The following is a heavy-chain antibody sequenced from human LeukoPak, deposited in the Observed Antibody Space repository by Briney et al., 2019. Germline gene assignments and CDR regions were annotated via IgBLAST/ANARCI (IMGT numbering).Heavy chain of an antibody. Sequence: GGSLRLSCAASGFIFSSYGMHWVRQAPGKGLEWVAFIRYDGSNKYYADSVKGRFTISRDNSKNTLYLQMNSLRAEDTAVYYCARLRGYCSGGSCYHSYFDYWGQGTLVTVSS. CDR3: ARLRGYCSGGSCYHSYFDY. CDR1: GFIFSSYG. D-gene: IGHD2-15*01. J-gene: IGHJ4*02. V-gene: IGHV3-30*02. CDR2: IRYDGSNK.